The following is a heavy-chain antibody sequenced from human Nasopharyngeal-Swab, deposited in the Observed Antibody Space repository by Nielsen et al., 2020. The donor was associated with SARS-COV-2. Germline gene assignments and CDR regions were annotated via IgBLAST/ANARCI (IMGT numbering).Heavy chain of an antibody. Sequence: DRQPPGKGLEWVSYISSSSSTIYYADSVKGRFTISRDNAKNSLYLQMNSLRAEDTAVYYCARDPSYDSSGFRVWGQGTMVTVSS. D-gene: IGHD3-22*01. V-gene: IGHV3-48*01. CDR2: ISSSSSTI. CDR3: ARDPSYDSSGFRV. J-gene: IGHJ3*01.